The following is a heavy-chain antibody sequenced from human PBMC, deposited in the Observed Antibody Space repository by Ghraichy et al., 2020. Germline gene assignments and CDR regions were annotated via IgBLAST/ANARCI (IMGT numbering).Heavy chain of an antibody. CDR1: GFTFRSYA. CDR3: VRDGVTSQFESWFDP. J-gene: IGHJ5*02. V-gene: IGHV3-48*03. CDR2: IGSSGSIV. D-gene: IGHD3-3*01. Sequence: GGSLRLSCAASGFTFRSYAMRWVRQAPGKGLEWVAYIGSSGSIVYYADSVKGRFTISRDNAKSSLYLQMSSLRAEDTAVYYCVRDGVTSQFESWFDPWGQGTLVTVSS.